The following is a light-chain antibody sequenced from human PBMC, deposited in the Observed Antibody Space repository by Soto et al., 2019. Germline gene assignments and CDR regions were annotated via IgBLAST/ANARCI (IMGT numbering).Light chain of an antibody. CDR2: EVT. J-gene: IGLJ3*02. V-gene: IGLV2-8*01. Sequence: QSALTQPASVSGSPGQSITISCTGTSFKNVSWYQQHPGKAPKVVIYEVTKRPSGVPDRFSGFKAGNTASLTVFGLQAEDEADYYCGSFAGPVWVFGGGTKLTVL. CDR1: SFKN. CDR3: GSFAGPVWV.